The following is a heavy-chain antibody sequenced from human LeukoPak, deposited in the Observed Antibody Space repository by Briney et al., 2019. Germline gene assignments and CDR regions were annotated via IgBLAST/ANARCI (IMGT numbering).Heavy chain of an antibody. D-gene: IGHD6-13*01. CDR2: IYTSGST. Sequence: PSETLSLTCTVSGGSISSYYWSWLRQPAGKGLEGIGRIYTSGSTNYNPSFKSRVTMSVDTSKNQFSLKLSSVTAADTAVYYCARVDSSSWSLSPNAEYFQHWGQGTLVTVSS. J-gene: IGHJ1*01. V-gene: IGHV4-4*07. CDR1: GGSISSYY. CDR3: ARVDSSSWSLSPNAEYFQH.